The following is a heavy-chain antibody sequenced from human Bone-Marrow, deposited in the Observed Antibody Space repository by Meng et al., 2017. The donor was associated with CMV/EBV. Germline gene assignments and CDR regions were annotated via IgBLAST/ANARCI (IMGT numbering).Heavy chain of an antibody. CDR1: GFTFRIYW. J-gene: IGHJ6*02. CDR2: IKQDGSED. V-gene: IGHV3-7*01. Sequence: GESLKISCAASGFTFRIYWMTWVRQAPGKGPEWVANIKQDGSEDYYVDSVQGRFTISRDNAKNSLYLQMDDLRGEDTAVYYCASFKYCSSTSCHRYLYSGLDVWGQGTTVTVSS. CDR3: ASFKYCSSTSCHRYLYSGLDV. D-gene: IGHD2-2*01.